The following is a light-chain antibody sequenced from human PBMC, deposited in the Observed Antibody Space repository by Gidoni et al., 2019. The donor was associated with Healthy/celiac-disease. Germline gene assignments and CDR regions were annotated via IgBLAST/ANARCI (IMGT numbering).Light chain of an antibody. Sequence: DMVMTQSPLSLPVTPGEPASISCRSSQSLLHSNGYNYLDWYLQKPWQSPQLLIYLGSNRASGVPDRFSGSGSGTDFTLKISRVEAEDVGVYYCMQALQTPPWTFGQGTKVEIK. CDR3: MQALQTPPWT. CDR1: QSLLHSNGYNY. CDR2: LGS. J-gene: IGKJ1*01. V-gene: IGKV2-28*01.